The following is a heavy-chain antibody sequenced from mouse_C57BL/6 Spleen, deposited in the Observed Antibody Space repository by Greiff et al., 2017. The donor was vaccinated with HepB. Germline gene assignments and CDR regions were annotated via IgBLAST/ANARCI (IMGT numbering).Heavy chain of an antibody. Sequence: QVQLKESGPGLVQPSQCLSITCTVSGFSLTSYGVHWVRQSPGKGLEWLGVIWSGGSTDYNAAFISRLSISKDNSKSQVFFKMNSLQADDTAIYYCATHYYGSSYPFAYWGQGTLVTVSA. D-gene: IGHD1-1*01. V-gene: IGHV2-2*01. J-gene: IGHJ3*01. CDR1: GFSLTSYG. CDR2: IWSGGST. CDR3: ATHYYGSSYPFAY.